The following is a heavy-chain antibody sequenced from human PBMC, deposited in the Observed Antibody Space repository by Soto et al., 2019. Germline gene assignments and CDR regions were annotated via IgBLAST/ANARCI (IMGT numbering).Heavy chain of an antibody. V-gene: IGHV4-39*02. CDR2: IYCSGST. D-gene: IGHD3-22*01. CDR1: GGSISSSSYY. Sequence: SETLSLTCTVSGGSISSSSYYWGWIRQPPGKGLEWIGSIYCSGSTYYNPSLKSRVTISVDTSKNHFSLKLSSVTAADTAVYYCATRVLGYDPGKYYDGMDVWGQGTTVTVSS. CDR3: ATRVLGYDPGKYYDGMDV. J-gene: IGHJ6*02.